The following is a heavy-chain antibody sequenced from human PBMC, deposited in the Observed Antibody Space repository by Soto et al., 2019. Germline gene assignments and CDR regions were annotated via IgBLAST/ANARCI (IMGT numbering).Heavy chain of an antibody. D-gene: IGHD6-19*01. CDR3: ARSRRGAYSSGWYSLSGYYNYGIDV. J-gene: IGHJ6*02. CDR2: IYPGDSDT. V-gene: IGHV5-51*01. CDR1: LYSLTSYW. Sequence: GESLKISCKGSLYSLTSYWIDSVRQIPRKGLEWMGIIYPGDSDTKYSPSLQGQVTISADKSISTAYLQWTSLKASDTAMYYCARSRRGAYSSGWYSLSGYYNYGIDVWGQGTKVTVS.